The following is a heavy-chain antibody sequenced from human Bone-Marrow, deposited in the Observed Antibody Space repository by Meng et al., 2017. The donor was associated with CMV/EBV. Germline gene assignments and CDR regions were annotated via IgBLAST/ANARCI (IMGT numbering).Heavy chain of an antibody. V-gene: IGHV3-7*01. Sequence: GESLKISCAASGFTFSSYWMSWVRQAPGKGLEWVANRKQNGSEKYYVDSVKGRFTISRDNAKNSLYLQMNSLIAEDTAVYYCARVNSSGSGWYNYYYYYGMDVWGQGTTVTVSS. CDR3: ARVNSSGSGWYNYYYYYGMDV. CDR1: GFTFSSYW. D-gene: IGHD6-19*01. CDR2: RKQNGSEK. J-gene: IGHJ6*02.